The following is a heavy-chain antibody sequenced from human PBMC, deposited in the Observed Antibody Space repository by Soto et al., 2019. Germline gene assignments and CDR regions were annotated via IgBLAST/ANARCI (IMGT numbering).Heavy chain of an antibody. D-gene: IGHD3-16*02. CDR3: ARGGMITFGGVIAYNWFDP. CDR2: INHSGST. CDR1: GGSFSDYY. V-gene: IGHV4-34*01. Sequence: SETLSLTCAVYGGSFSDYYWNWIRQPPGKGLEWIGEINHSGSTNYNPSLKSRVTISLDTSKNQFSLKLSSVTAADTAVYYCARGGMITFGGVIAYNWFDPWGQGTLVTVSS. J-gene: IGHJ5*02.